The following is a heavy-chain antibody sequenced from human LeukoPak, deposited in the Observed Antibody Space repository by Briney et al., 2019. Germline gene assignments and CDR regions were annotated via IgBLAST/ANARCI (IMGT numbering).Heavy chain of an antibody. D-gene: IGHD6-19*01. CDR2: IYYSGST. CDR1: GGSISSCY. Sequence: PSETLSLTCTVSGGSISSCYWSWIRQPPGKGLEWIGYIYYSGSTNYNPSLKSRVPISVDTSKNKLPLKLSSVTAADTAVYYCARGGIAVAHVDYWGQGTLVTVSS. J-gene: IGHJ4*02. V-gene: IGHV4-59*01. CDR3: ARGGIAVAHVDY.